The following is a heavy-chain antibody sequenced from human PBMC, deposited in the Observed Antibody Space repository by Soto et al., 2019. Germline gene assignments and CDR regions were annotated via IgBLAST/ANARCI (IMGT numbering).Heavy chain of an antibody. CDR2: IYPGDSDT. CDR3: ARQVWGDSSGYYHDVPSRFDP. Sequence: GESLKISCKGSGYSFTSYWIGWVRQMPGKGLEWMGIIYPGDSDTRYSPSFQGQVTISADKSISTAYLQWSSLKASDTAMYYCARQVWGDSSGYYHDVPSRFDPWGQGTLVTVSS. J-gene: IGHJ5*02. D-gene: IGHD3-22*01. V-gene: IGHV5-51*01. CDR1: GYSFTSYW.